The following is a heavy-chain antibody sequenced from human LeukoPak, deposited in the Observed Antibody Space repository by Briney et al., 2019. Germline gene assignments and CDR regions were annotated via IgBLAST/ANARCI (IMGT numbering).Heavy chain of an antibody. D-gene: IGHD1-26*01. CDR2: IYSGGSI. V-gene: IGHV3-53*01. CDR1: GFTVSSNY. CDR3: ARDGGATADYYYYYMDV. Sequence: GGSLRLSCAASGFTVSSNYMSWVRQAPGKGLEWVSVIYSGGSIYYADSVKGRFTISRDNAKNSLYLQMNSLRAEDTAVYYCARDGGATADYYYYYMDVWGKGTTVTVSS. J-gene: IGHJ6*03.